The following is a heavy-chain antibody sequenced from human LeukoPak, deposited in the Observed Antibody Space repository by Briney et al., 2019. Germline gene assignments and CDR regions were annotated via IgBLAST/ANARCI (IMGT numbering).Heavy chain of an antibody. CDR1: GYFFTSYW. CDR2: IYPGDSDT. V-gene: IGHV5-51*01. D-gene: IGHD3-10*01. CDR3: ARSYGSGSYGGAFDL. J-gene: IGHJ3*01. Sequence: GESLKISCKGSGYFFTSYWIAWVRQMPGKGLEWMGIIYPGDSDTRYSPSFQGQVTMSADKSISTAYLQWSSLKASDTAMYYCARSYGSGSYGGAFDLWGQGTMVTVSS.